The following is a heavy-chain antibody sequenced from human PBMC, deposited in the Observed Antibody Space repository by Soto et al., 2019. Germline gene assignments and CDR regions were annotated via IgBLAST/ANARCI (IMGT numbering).Heavy chain of an antibody. CDR3: ARLTGGTYLSFYYYIGV. CDR2: IYYSGTN. J-gene: IGHJ6*03. V-gene: IGHV4-59*01. D-gene: IGHD2-8*02. CDR1: GGSISGYY. Sequence: QVQLQESGPGLVKPSETLSLTCTVSGGSISGYYWSWIRQAPGKGLEWIGYIYYSGTNNYDPSLKSRVTMSVDTSKNQFSLKLSSVTTADTAVYYCARLTGGTYLSFYYYIGVWGKGTTVTVSS.